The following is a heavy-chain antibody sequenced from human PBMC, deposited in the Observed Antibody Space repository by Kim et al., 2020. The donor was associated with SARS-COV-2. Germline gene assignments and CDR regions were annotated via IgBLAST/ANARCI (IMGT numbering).Heavy chain of an antibody. V-gene: IGHV3-23*01. J-gene: IGHJ4*02. Sequence: GGSLRLSCVGSGFYFGSHALIWVRQAPGGGLQWVSAITGADRAYYAQSVKGRFTVSRDNYKKTVFLEMVSLRVDDTATYFCARETGFGAGSRIDFWGQGT. D-gene: IGHD3-10*01. CDR2: ITGADRA. CDR3: ARETGFGAGSRIDF. CDR1: GFYFGSHA.